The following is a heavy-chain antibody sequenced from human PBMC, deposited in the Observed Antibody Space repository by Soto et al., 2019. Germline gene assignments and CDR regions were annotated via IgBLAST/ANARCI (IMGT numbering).Heavy chain of an antibody. Sequence: QVQLVQSGAEVKKPGSSVKVSCRASGVSFTDHGISWLRQAPGQGLEWLGGCTPKFGTANYAPKFQGRGSITADESKTTASVTLSSLRPEDTAVYFCARGVVSGFEHWYFDLWGRGTLITVAS. V-gene: IGHV1-69*01. D-gene: IGHD5-12*01. CDR3: ARGVVSGFEHWYFDL. CDR2: CTPKFGTA. J-gene: IGHJ2*01. CDR1: GVSFTDHG.